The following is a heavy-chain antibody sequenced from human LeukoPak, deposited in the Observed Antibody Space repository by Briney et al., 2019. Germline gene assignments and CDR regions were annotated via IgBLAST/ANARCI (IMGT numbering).Heavy chain of an antibody. D-gene: IGHD3-10*01. J-gene: IGHJ4*02. V-gene: IGHV4-34*01. CDR1: GGSFSGYY. CDR2: INHSGST. Sequence: PSETLSLTCAVYGGSFSGYYWSWIRQPPGKGLEWIGEINHSGSTNYNPSLKSRVTISIYTSKNQFSLRMSSVTAADTAVYYCARQAGYFGEGNFFDYWGQGSLVTVSS. CDR3: ARQAGYFGEGNFFDY.